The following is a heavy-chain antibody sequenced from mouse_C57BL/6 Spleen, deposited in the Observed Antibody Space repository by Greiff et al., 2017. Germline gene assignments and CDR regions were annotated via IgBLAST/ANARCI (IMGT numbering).Heavy chain of an antibody. CDR3: ARSAELYCYGRAWFAY. CDR2: ILPGSGST. J-gene: IGHJ3*01. Sequence: QVQLKESGAELMKPGASVKLSCKATGYTFTGYWIEWVKQRPGHGLEWIGEILPGSGSTNYNEKFKGKATFTADTSSNTDYMQLSSLTTEDSAIYYSARSAELYCYGRAWFAYWGQGTLVTVSA. V-gene: IGHV1-9*01. D-gene: IGHD1-1*01. CDR1: GYTFTGYW.